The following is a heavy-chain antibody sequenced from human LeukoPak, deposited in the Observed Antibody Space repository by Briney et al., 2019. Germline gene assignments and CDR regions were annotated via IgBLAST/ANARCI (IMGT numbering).Heavy chain of an antibody. J-gene: IGHJ4*02. V-gene: IGHV4-34*01. CDR1: GGSFSGYY. CDR3: ARGRGYYYDSRGYYYFDY. CDR2: INHSGST. Sequence: SETLSLTCAVYGGSFSGYYWSWIRQPPGKGLEWIGEINHSGSTNYNPSLKSRVTISVDTSKNQFSLKLSSVTAADTAVYYCARGRGYYYDSRGYYYFDYWGQGTLVTVSS. D-gene: IGHD3-22*01.